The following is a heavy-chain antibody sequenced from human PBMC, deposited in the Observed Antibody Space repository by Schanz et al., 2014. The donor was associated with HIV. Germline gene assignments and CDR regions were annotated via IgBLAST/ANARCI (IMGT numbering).Heavy chain of an antibody. V-gene: IGHV3-23*01. CDR1: GFTFSSYA. CDR2: ISAGVGTA. CDR3: AKPEYDSRGNSQSHFDY. D-gene: IGHD3-22*01. J-gene: IGHJ4*02. Sequence: EVQLLESGGGLVQPGGSLRLSCAASGFTFSSYAMSWVRQAPGKGLEWVSAISAGVGTASYADSVKGRFTISRDNSKNTLYLQMTTLRIDDTAVYYCAKPEYDSRGNSQSHFDYWGQGTLVTVSS.